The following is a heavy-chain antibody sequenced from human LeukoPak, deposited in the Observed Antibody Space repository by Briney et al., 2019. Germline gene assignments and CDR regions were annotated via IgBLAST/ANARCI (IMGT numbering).Heavy chain of an antibody. CDR1: GFTVSSNY. V-gene: IGHV3-53*01. D-gene: IGHD3-22*01. J-gene: IGHJ4*02. Sequence: GGSLRLSCAASGFTVSSNYMSWVRQAPGKGLEWVSVIYSGGSTYYADSVKGRFTISRDNSKNTVYLQMNSLRAEDTAVYYCVKDHDYDTSGPYWGQGTLVTVSS. CDR3: VKDHDYDTSGPY. CDR2: IYSGGST.